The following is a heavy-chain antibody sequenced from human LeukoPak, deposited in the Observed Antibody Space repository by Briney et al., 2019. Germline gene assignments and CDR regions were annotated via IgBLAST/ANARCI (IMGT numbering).Heavy chain of an antibody. J-gene: IGHJ3*02. Sequence: ASVKVSCKASGYTFTGYYMHWVRQAPGQGLEWMGWINAGNGNTKYSQEFQDRVTITRDTSASTAYMELSSLRSEDMHVYYCARATFSSAFDIWGQGTMVTVSS. CDR2: INAGNGNT. CDR3: ARATFSSAFDI. D-gene: IGHD4-11*01. CDR1: GYTFTGYY. V-gene: IGHV1-3*03.